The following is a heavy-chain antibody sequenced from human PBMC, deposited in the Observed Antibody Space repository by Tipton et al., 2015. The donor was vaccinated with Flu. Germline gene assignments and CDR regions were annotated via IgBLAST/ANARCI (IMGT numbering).Heavy chain of an antibody. CDR2: IHRSGNT. CDR3: ARGPPALSKYYLDY. J-gene: IGHJ4*02. CDR1: GDSIGSDYY. D-gene: IGHD2/OR15-2a*01. Sequence: LSLTCSVSGDSIGSDYYWGWIRQPPGKGLEWLGNIHRSGNTYYNSSLKSRVTISIDTSNNQFSLRLVSVTATDTAVYYCARGPPALSKYYLDYWGQGALVTVSS. V-gene: IGHV4-38-2*02.